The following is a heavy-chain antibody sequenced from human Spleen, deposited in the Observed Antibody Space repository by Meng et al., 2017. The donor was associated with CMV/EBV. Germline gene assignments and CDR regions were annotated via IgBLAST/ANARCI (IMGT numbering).Heavy chain of an antibody. V-gene: IGHV3-11*01. J-gene: IGHJ4*02. CDR3: ARKFGVITVDY. D-gene: IGHD3-16*01. Sequence: GGSLRLSCAASGFSFSDFYMIWVRQAPGKGLEWVSYISTSGRDIYYADSVKGRFTISRDNAKDSLYLQMNSLRAEDTAVYYCARKFGVITVDYWGQGTLVTVSS. CDR1: GFSFSDFY. CDR2: ISTSGRDI.